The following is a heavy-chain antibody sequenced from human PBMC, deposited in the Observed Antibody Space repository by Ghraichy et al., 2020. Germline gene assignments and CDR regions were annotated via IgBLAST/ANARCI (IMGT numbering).Heavy chain of an antibody. J-gene: IGHJ4*02. D-gene: IGHD3-22*01. CDR2: IYYSGST. Sequence: SETLSLTCTVSGGSISSSSYYWGWIRQPPGKGLEWIGSIYYSGSTYYNPSLKSRVTISVDTSKNQFSLKLSSVTAADTAVYYCARFNYYDSSGDYWGQGTLVTVSS. CDR1: GGSISSSSYY. V-gene: IGHV4-39*07. CDR3: ARFNYYDSSGDY.